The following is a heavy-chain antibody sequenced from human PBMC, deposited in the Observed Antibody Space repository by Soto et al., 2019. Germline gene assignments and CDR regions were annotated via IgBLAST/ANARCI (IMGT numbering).Heavy chain of an antibody. CDR1: GGSISSYY. J-gene: IGHJ4*02. CDR3: ARGGLSPYCSGGSCYSSAF. V-gene: IGHV4-59*08. Sequence: SETLSLTCTVSGGSISSYYWSWIRQPPGKGLEWIGYIYYSGSTNYNPSLKSRVTISVDTSKNEFSLKLSSVTAAYTAVYYCARGGLSPYCSGGSCYSSAFWGQGPLVTVSS. CDR2: IYYSGST. D-gene: IGHD2-15*01.